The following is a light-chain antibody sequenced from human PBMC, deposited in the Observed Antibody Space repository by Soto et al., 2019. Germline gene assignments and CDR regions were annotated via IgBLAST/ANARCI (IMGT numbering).Light chain of an antibody. CDR3: QQYNNWPPST. J-gene: IGKJ2*01. V-gene: IGKV3-15*01. CDR2: GAS. CDR1: QSVSSN. Sequence: EIVMTQSPATLSVSPGERATLSCRASQSVSSNLAWYQQKPGQAPRLIIYGASTRATGIPARFSGSGSGTEFTLTISSLQSEDFSLYYCQQYNNWPPSTFGQGTKLEIK.